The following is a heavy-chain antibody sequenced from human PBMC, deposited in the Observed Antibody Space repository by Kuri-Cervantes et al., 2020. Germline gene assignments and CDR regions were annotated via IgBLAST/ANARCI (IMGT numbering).Heavy chain of an antibody. D-gene: IGHD5-12*01. J-gene: IGHJ6*02. V-gene: IGHV4-30-4*07. CDR2: IYYSGST. CDR1: GGSISSGGYS. CDR3: ARSITSPDYYYGMDV. Sequence: LRLSCAVSGGSISSGGYSWSWIRQPPGKGLEWIGYIYYSGSTNYNPSLKSRVTMSVDTSKNQFSLKLSSVTAADTAVYYCARSITSPDYYYGMDVWGQGTTVTVSS.